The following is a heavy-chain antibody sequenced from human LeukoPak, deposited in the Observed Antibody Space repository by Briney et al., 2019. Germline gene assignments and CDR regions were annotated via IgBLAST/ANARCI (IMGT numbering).Heavy chain of an antibody. D-gene: IGHD5-18*01. CDR2: IYYSGST. CDR1: GGSITSCGYY. Sequence: SETLSLTCTVSGGSITSCGYYWNWIRQHPEKGLEWIGHIYYSGSTFYTPSLKSRGTILVDTSKSQFSLNLSSVTAADTAVYYCVRAVYNYGYADLDHWGQGTLVTVSS. CDR3: VRAVYNYGYADLDH. J-gene: IGHJ4*02. V-gene: IGHV4-31*03.